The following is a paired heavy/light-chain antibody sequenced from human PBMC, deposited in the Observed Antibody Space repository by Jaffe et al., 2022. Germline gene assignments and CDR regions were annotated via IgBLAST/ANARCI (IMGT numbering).Light chain of an antibody. CDR2: ASS. J-gene: IGKJ4*01. CDR1: QGISNY. Sequence: DIQMTQSPSAMSASVGDRVTITCRASQGISNYLAWFQQKPGKVPKRLIYASSSLQSGVPSRFSGSGSGTEFTLTISSLQPEDFATYYCLQHNSYPLTFGGGTKVEIK. V-gene: IGKV1-17*03. CDR3: LQHNSYPLT.
Heavy chain of an antibody. CDR2: INHSGST. V-gene: IGHV4-34*01. CDR1: GGSFSGYY. CDR3: ARGRGGGDIVVVPAAPFDY. D-gene: IGHD2-2*01. Sequence: QVQLQQWGAGLLKPSETLSLTCAVYGGSFSGYYWSWIRQPPGKGLEWIGEINHSGSTNYNPSLKSRVTISVDTSKNQFSLKLSSVTAADTAVYYCARGRGGGDIVVVPAAPFDYWGQGTLVTVSS. J-gene: IGHJ4*02.